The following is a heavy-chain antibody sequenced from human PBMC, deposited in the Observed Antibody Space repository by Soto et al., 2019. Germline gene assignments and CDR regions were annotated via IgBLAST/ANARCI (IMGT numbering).Heavy chain of an antibody. D-gene: IGHD1-26*01. CDR2: ISTSGSAI. CDR1: AFTFSSYE. CDR3: ARDRSGSYFGVDY. V-gene: IGHV3-48*03. J-gene: IGHJ4*02. Sequence: GGSLRLSCAASAFTFSSYEMNWVRQAPGKGLEWVSYISTSGSAIFYADSVKGRFTISRDNAKSSLYLQMNSLRAEDTAVYYCARDRSGSYFGVDYWGQGTLVTVSS.